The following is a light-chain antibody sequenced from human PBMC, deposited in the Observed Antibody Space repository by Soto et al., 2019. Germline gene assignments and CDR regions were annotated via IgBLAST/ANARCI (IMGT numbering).Light chain of an antibody. CDR2: GAS. CDR3: QQYGTSPLT. J-gene: IGKJ4*01. V-gene: IGKV3-20*01. CDR1: QSVSSSY. Sequence: EIVLTQSPGTLSLSPGERVTLSCRASQSVSSSYLAWYQQKPGQAPRLLIYGASSRATGIPDRFSVSGSGTDFTLTLSRLEPEDFAVYYCQQYGTSPLTFGGGTKVDI.